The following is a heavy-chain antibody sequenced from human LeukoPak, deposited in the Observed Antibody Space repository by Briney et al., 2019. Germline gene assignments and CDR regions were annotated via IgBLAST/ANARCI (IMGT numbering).Heavy chain of an antibody. V-gene: IGHV3-30*02. CDR1: GFTFSNYG. J-gene: IGHJ6*03. CDR3: ARAQGIYDFWSGNMDV. D-gene: IGHD3-3*01. CDR2: IRYDRSNE. Sequence: PGGSLRLSCAASGFTFSNYGLHWVRQAPGKGLEWVALIRYDRSNEYYAESVKGRFTISRDNSKNTLYMQMNSLRAEDTAVYYCARAQGIYDFWSGNMDVWGKGTTVTVSS.